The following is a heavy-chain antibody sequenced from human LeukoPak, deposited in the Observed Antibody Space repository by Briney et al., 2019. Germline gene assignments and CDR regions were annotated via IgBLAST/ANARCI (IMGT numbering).Heavy chain of an antibody. J-gene: IGHJ4*02. CDR2: INHSGST. CDR1: GGSFSGYY. CDR3: ARAEYYFDY. Sequence: SETLSLTCAVYGGSFSGYYWSGIRQPPGKGLEWIGEINHSGSTNYNPSLKSRVTISVDTSKNQFSLKLSSVTAADTAVYYCARAEYYFDYWGQGTLVTVSS. V-gene: IGHV4-34*01.